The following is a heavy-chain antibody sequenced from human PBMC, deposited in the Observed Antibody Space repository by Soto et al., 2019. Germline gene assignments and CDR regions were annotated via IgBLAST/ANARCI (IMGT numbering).Heavy chain of an antibody. CDR3: AITARAAAGTGIDY. J-gene: IGHJ4*02. CDR2: ISSSGSTI. CDR1: GFTFSSYE. V-gene: IGHV3-48*03. Sequence: GGSLRLSCAASGFTFSSYEMNWVRQAPGKGLEWVSCISSSGSTIYYADSVKGRFTISRDNAKNSLYLQMNSLRAEDTAVYYCAITARAAAGTGIDYWGQGTLVTVSS. D-gene: IGHD6-13*01.